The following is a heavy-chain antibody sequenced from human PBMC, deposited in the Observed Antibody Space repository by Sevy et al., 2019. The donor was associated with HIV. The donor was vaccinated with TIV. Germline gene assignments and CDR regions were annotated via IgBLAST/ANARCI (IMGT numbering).Heavy chain of an antibody. V-gene: IGHV3-30*18. D-gene: IGHD3-16*01. CDR3: AKGKGYDYFWGNERSGYYFDY. CDR1: RFTFSTYD. Sequence: GGSLRLSCAASRFTFSTYDIHWVRQAPGKGLEWVAVISHDGSYQYYTDSVKGRFNISRDDSKNKVYLQMNSLRAYDSGVCYCAKGKGYDYFWGNERSGYYFDYWGQGTLVTVSS. J-gene: IGHJ4*02. CDR2: ISHDGSYQ.